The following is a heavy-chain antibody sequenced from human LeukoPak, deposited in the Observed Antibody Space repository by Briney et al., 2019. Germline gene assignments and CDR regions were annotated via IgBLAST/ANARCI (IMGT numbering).Heavy chain of an antibody. J-gene: IGHJ3*02. V-gene: IGHV1-18*01. CDR1: GYTFTSYG. CDR2: ISAYNGNT. Sequence: ASVKVSCKASGYTFTSYGISWVRQAPGQGLEWMGWISAYNGNTNYAQKLQGRVTMTRDTSNSTAYMELSRLRSEGTAVYSCATVYVVVVVAASSGAFDIWGQGTMLTVSS. CDR3: ATVYVVVVVAASSGAFDI. D-gene: IGHD2-15*01.